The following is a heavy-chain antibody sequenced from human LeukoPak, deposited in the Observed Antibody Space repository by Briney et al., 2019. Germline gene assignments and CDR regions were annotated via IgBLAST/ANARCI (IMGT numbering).Heavy chain of an antibody. J-gene: IGHJ4*02. V-gene: IGHV4-59*01. CDR1: GGSIRSYY. D-gene: IGHD6-19*01. CDR3: ASGADYSSADY. Sequence: SETLSLTCTVSGGSIRSYYWSWIRQPPGKGLEWIGYIDYSGSTNYNPSLKSRVAISVDTSKNQFSLKLSSVTAADTAVYYCASGADYSSADYWGQGTLVTVSS. CDR2: IDYSGST.